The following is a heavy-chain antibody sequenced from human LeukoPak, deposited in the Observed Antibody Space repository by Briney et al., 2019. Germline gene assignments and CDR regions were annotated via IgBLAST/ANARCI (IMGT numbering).Heavy chain of an antibody. Sequence: PGGSLRLSCATSGFSFTDYPMNWVRQAPGKGLEWVSSITSPVGRIYYADSLKGRITISRDNARSTLYLQMNSLRAEDTAVYYCATDGRSSGWYGFDYWGQGILVTVSS. D-gene: IGHD6-19*01. J-gene: IGHJ4*02. CDR2: ITSPVGRI. CDR3: ATDGRSSGWYGFDY. CDR1: GFSFTDYP. V-gene: IGHV3-21*01.